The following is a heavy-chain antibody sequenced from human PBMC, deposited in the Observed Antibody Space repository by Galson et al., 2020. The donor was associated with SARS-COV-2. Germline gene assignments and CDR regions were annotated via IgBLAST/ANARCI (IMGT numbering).Heavy chain of an antibody. CDR2: ISGSGGST. J-gene: IGHJ6*02. V-gene: IGHV3-23*01. Sequence: GESLKISCAASGFTFSSYAMSWVRQAPGKGLEWVSAISGSGGSTYYADSVKGRFTISRDNSKNTLYLQMNSLRAEDTAGYYCAKHLPGGSSLYYYNYCGMDVWGQGTTVTVS. D-gene: IGHD2-15*01. CDR3: AKHLPGGSSLYYYNYCGMDV. CDR1: GFTFSSYA.